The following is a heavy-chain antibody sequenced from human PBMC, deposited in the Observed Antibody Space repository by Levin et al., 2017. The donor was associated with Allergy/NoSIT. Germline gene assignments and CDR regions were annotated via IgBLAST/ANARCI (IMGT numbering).Heavy chain of an antibody. J-gene: IGHJ4*02. CDR1: GYSFTSYW. CDR2: IYPGDSDT. D-gene: IGHD4-17*01. CDR3: ARYDMDYGSPDADY. V-gene: IGHV5-51*01. Sequence: PAASVKVSCKGSGYSFTSYWIGWVRQMPGKGLEWMGIIYPGDSDTRYSPSFQGQVTISADKSISTAYLQWSSLKASDTAMYYCARYDMDYGSPDADYWGQGTLVTVSS.